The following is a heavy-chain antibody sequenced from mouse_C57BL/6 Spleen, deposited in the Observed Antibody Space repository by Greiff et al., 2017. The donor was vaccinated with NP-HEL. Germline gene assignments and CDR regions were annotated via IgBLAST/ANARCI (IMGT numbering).Heavy chain of an antibody. CDR2: INPNNGGT. CDR1: GYTFTDYN. V-gene: IGHV1-22*01. J-gene: IGHJ4*01. Sequence: DVQLQQSGPELVKPGASVKMSCKASGYTFTDYNMHWVKQSHGKSLEWIGYINPNNGGTSYNQKFKGKATLTVNKSSSTAYMELRSLTSEDSAVYYCAITTVVPYAMDYWGQGTSVPVSS. D-gene: IGHD1-1*01. CDR3: AITTVVPYAMDY.